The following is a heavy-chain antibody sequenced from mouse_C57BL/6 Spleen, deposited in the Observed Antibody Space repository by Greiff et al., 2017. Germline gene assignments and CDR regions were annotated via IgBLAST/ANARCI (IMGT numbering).Heavy chain of an antibody. CDR1: GYTFTDHT. D-gene: IGHD1-1*01. CDR2: IYPRDGST. Sequence: VQLVESDAELVKPGASVKISCKVSGYTFTDHTIHWMKQRPEQGLQWIGYIYPRDGSTTYNEKLKGKATLTAAKSSSTAYMPLNSLTSEDSAVYFCAISFTAVDDYYAIDYWGQGTSVTVSS. V-gene: IGHV1-78*01. J-gene: IGHJ4*01. CDR3: AISFTAVDDYYAIDY.